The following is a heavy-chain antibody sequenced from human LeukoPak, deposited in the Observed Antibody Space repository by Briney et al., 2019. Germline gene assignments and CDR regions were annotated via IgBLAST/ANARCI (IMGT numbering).Heavy chain of an antibody. CDR3: ARHQSGIAAHDAFDI. J-gene: IGHJ3*02. CDR1: GYSFTSYW. D-gene: IGHD6-25*01. V-gene: IGHV5-51*01. CDR2: IYPGDSDT. Sequence: GESLKISCKGSGYSFTSYWIGWVRQMPGKGLEWMGIIYPGDSDTRYSPSFQGQVTISADKSISTAYPQWSSLKASDTAMYYCARHQSGIAAHDAFDIWGQGTMVTVSS.